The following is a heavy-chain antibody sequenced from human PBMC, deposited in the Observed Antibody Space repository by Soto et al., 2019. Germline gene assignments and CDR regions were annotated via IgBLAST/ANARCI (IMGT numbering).Heavy chain of an antibody. CDR3: AREGGFRGTFFDS. J-gene: IGHJ4*02. CDR2: INAGNGDT. V-gene: IGHV1-3*01. Sequence: QVQLVQSGAEVKKPGASVKVSCKASGYTFTSYALHWVRQAPGQRLEWMGWINAGNGDTKYSQTFQGRVTITRDTSASTAYMELSSLRSEDTAVYYCAREGGFRGTFFDSWAQGTLVIVSS. CDR1: GYTFTSYA. D-gene: IGHD3-16*01.